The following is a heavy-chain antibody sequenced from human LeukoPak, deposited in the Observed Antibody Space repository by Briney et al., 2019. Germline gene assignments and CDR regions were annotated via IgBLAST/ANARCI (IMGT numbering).Heavy chain of an antibody. Sequence: PGGSLRLSCTASGFTFSTYWMSWVRQAPGKGLEWVANTRVDGSEKYYVDSVKGRFTISRDNAKNSLYLQMNSLRAEDTAVYYCARVPVLYSRPWDYWGQGTLVTVSS. D-gene: IGHD2-15*01. CDR1: GFTFSTYW. CDR2: TRVDGSEK. V-gene: IGHV3-7*01. J-gene: IGHJ4*02. CDR3: ARVPVLYSRPWDY.